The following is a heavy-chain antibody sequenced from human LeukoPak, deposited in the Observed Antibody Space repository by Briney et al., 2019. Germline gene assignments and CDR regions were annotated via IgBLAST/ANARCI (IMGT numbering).Heavy chain of an antibody. CDR3: ARRDSSGWYGGAFDI. CDR1: GYSFTSYW. CDR2: IYPGDSDT. J-gene: IGHJ3*02. D-gene: IGHD6-19*01. V-gene: IGHV5-51*01. Sequence: GESLKISCKGSGYSFTSYWIGWVRQMPGKGLEWMGIIYPGDSDTRYSPSFQGQVTISADKSISTAYLQWGSLKASDTAMYYCARRDSSGWYGGAFDIWGQGTMVTVSS.